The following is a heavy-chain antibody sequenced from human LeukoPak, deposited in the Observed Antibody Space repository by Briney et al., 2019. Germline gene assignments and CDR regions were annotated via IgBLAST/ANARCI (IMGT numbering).Heavy chain of an antibody. CDR3: ARESYDYVWGSYRTYYFDY. V-gene: IGHV3-74*01. Sequence: PGGSLRLSCAASGFTFSNYGMNWVRQAPGKGLEWVSRINSDGINTSYADSVKGRFTISRDNAKNTLNLQMNSLRAEDTAVYYCARESYDYVWGSYRTYYFDYWGQGTLVTVSS. D-gene: IGHD3-16*02. J-gene: IGHJ4*02. CDR2: INSDGINT. CDR1: GFTFSNYG.